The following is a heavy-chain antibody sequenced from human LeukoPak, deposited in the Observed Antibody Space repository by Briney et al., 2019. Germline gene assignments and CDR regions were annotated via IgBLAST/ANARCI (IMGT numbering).Heavy chain of an antibody. CDR3: ARRESSRDGYASLYYFDY. D-gene: IGHD5-24*01. CDR2: INHSGST. J-gene: IGHJ4*02. Sequence: PSETLSLTCAVYGGSFSGYYWSWIRQPPGKGLEWIGEINHSGSTNYNPSLKSRVTISVDTSKNQFSLKLSSVTAADTAVYYCARRESSRDGYASLYYFDYWGQGTLVTVSS. V-gene: IGHV4-34*01. CDR1: GGSFSGYY.